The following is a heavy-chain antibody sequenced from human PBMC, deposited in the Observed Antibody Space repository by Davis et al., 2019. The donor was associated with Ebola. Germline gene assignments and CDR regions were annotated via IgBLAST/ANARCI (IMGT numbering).Heavy chain of an antibody. CDR2: INHHVST. J-gene: IGHJ4*02. CDR1: GWSFSRYY. Sequence: AGSLRLSCAVYGWSFSRYYCPWIRPPPRTGLDWICDINHHVSTNSNPSRKSRVTISVDTSKNQSSLKLSSVTAADTAVYYCARGDSWIFGEGLDYWGKGTLVTVSS. CDR3: ARGDSWIFGEGLDY. V-gene: IGHV4-34*01. D-gene: IGHD3-10*01.